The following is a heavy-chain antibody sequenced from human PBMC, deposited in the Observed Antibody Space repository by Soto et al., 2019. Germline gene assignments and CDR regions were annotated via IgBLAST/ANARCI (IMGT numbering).Heavy chain of an antibody. CDR3: ARDPKTTGGQHWAFNYFNS. J-gene: IGHJ4*02. V-gene: IGHV3-30-3*01. CDR1: GFSFSISP. CDR2: ISYDGTNK. D-gene: IGHD2-8*02. Sequence: PGGSLRLSCAASGFSFSISPMHWVRQAPGKGPEWVALISYDGTNKFYADSVKGRFTISRDNSKSTLYLHVDSLRPEDAAVYYCARDPKTTGGQHWAFNYFNSWGQGTLVPVSS.